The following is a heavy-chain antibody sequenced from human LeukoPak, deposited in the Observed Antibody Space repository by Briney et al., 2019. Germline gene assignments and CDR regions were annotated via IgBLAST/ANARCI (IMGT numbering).Heavy chain of an antibody. D-gene: IGHD6-13*01. Sequence: PSLTLSLTCTVSGGSISSGDYYWSWIRQPPGKGLEWIGYIYYSGSTYYNPSLKSRVTISVDTSKNQFSLKLSSVTAADTAVYYCARDTSSSWSGDLDYWGQGTLVTVSS. CDR3: ARDTSSSWSGDLDY. J-gene: IGHJ4*02. CDR2: IYYSGST. V-gene: IGHV4-30-4*01. CDR1: GGSISSGDYY.